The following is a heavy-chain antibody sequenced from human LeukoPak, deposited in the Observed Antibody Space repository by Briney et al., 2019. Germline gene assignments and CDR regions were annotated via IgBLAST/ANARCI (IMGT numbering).Heavy chain of an antibody. CDR3: ASLGYCSGGSCFYGMDV. J-gene: IGHJ6*02. CDR2: IKQDGSEK. Sequence: AGGSLRLSCAASGFTFSRYLMSWVRQAPGKGLEWVANIKQDGSEKYYVDSVKGRFTISRDNAKNSLYLQMNSLRAEDTAVFYCASLGYCSGGSCFYGMDVWGQGTTVIVSS. D-gene: IGHD2-15*01. V-gene: IGHV3-7*01. CDR1: GFTFSRYL.